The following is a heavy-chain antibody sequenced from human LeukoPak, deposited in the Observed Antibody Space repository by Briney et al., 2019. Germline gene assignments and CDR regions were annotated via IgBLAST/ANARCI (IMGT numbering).Heavy chain of an antibody. D-gene: IGHD2-21*02. CDR1: GGSISGYY. CDR2: IYASGSI. V-gene: IGHV4-4*07. Sequence: PSETLSLTCTVSGGSISGYYWSWIRQPAGKGLEWIGRIYASGSINYNPSLKRRGTMSVEKYKNKLSLKLTYVTAADKAVYYYAGVTDPRYNYFPLWGQGTLVTVSS. J-gene: IGHJ5*02. CDR3: AGVTDPRYNYFPL.